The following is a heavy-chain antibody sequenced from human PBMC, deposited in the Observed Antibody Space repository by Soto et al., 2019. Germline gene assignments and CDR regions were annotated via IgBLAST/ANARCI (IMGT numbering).Heavy chain of an antibody. Sequence: QVQLVQSGAEVKKPGASVKVSCKASGYTFTSYAMHWVRQAPGQRLEWMGWINAGNGNTKYSQKFQGRVTITRDTDESRAYMELSGLRSEDTAVYYCARGAYYYVSGSFFQHGMDVWGQGTTVTVSS. J-gene: IGHJ6*02. V-gene: IGHV1-3*01. CDR2: INAGNGNT. CDR1: GYTFTSYA. CDR3: ARGAYYYVSGSFFQHGMDV. D-gene: IGHD3-10*01.